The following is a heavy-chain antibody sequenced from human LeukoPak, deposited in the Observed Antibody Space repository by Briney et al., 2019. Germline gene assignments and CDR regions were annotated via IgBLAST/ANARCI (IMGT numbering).Heavy chain of an antibody. CDR3: ARDWPPTPIIVVVPAAIYGMDV. D-gene: IGHD2-2*01. CDR2: IIPIFGTA. J-gene: IGHJ6*02. V-gene: IGHV1-69*13. Sequence: ASVKVSCKASGGTFSSYAISWVRQAPGQGLEWMGGIIPIFGTANYARKFQGRVTITADESTSTAYMELSSLRFEDTAVYYCARDWPPTPIIVVVPAAIYGMDVWGQGTTVTVSS. CDR1: GGTFSSYA.